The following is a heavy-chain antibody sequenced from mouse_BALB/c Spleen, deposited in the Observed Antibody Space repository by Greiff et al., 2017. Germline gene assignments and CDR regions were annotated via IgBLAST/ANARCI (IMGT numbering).Heavy chain of an antibody. CDR2: ISYSGST. V-gene: IGHV3-2*02. CDR1: GYSITSDYA. D-gene: IGHD2-1*01. Sequence: VQLKESGPGLVKPSQSLSLTCTVTGYSITSDYAWNWIRQFPGNKLEWMGYISYSGSTSYNPSLKSRISITRDTSKNQFFLQLNSVTTEDTATYYCARGVYGNSFAYWGQGTLVTVSA. CDR3: ARGVYGNSFAY. J-gene: IGHJ3*01.